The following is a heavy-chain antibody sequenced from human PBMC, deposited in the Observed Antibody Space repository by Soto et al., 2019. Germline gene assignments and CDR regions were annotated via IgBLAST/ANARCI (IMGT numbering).Heavy chain of an antibody. CDR3: AKDRLELRPTSRYYGMAG. CDR2: IYYSGST. D-gene: IGHD1-7*01. J-gene: IGHJ6*02. Sequence: SAIQSLTCPVSAGSISNYYWSGIRPPPGKGLEWIGYIYYSGSTNYNPSLKSRVTISVDTSKNQFSLKLSSVRAEDTAVYYCAKDRLELRPTSRYYGMAGLGQGTTVTVSS. V-gene: IGHV4-59*01. CDR1: AGSISNYY.